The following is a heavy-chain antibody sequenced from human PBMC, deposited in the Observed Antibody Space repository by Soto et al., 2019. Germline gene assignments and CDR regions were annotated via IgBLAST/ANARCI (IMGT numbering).Heavy chain of an antibody. Sequence: GGSLRLSCAASGFTFDDYAMHWVRQAPGKGLEWVSGISWNSGSIGYADSVKGRFTISRDNAKNSLYLQMSSLRAEDTALYYCAKGMWGSYSDYGMDVWGQGTTVTVS. D-gene: IGHD1-26*01. V-gene: IGHV3-9*01. CDR3: AKGMWGSYSDYGMDV. CDR1: GFTFDDYA. CDR2: ISWNSGSI. J-gene: IGHJ6*02.